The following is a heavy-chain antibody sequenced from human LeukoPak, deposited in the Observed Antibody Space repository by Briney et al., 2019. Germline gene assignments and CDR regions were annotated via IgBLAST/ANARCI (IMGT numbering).Heavy chain of an antibody. V-gene: IGHV3-66*01. D-gene: IGHD3-9*01. CDR2: IYRGGRR. Sequence: PGGSLRLSCAASGITVSSNYMSWVRQAPGKGLEWVSVIYRGGRRYYADSVKGRFSISRDNSKNTLYLEMNSLTVEDTAVYYCARESGNYDILTGYHYDGMDVWGQGTTVTVSS. CDR3: ARESGNYDILTGYHYDGMDV. CDR1: GITVSSNY. J-gene: IGHJ6*02.